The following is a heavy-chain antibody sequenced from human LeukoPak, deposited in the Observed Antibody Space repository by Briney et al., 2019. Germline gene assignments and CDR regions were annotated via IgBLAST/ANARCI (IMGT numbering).Heavy chain of an antibody. CDR1: GFTFSTYE. Sequence: PGRSLRLSCAASGFTFSTYEMSWVRQAPGKGLEWVSYISSSGNTIFSADSVKGRFTISRDNAKNSLYLQMHSLRADDTAVYFCARLTLRPSDDAFDIWGQGTMVTVSS. CDR2: ISSSGNTI. V-gene: IGHV3-48*03. J-gene: IGHJ3*02. D-gene: IGHD2-8*01. CDR3: ARLTLRPSDDAFDI.